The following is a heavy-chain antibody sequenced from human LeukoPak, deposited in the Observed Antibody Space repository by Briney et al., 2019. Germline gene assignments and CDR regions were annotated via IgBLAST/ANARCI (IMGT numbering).Heavy chain of an antibody. CDR3: ARLGLLWFGDPEIHYYYYYMDV. CDR2: IYSDNT. V-gene: IGHV3-53*01. D-gene: IGHD3-10*01. CDR1: GFTVSSNS. J-gene: IGHJ6*03. Sequence: HSGGSLRLSCTVSGFTVSSNSMSWVRQAPGKGLEWVSFIYSDNTHYSDSVKGRFTISRDNSKNTLYLQMNSLRAEDTAVYYCARLGLLWFGDPEIHYYYYYMDVWGKGTTVTISS.